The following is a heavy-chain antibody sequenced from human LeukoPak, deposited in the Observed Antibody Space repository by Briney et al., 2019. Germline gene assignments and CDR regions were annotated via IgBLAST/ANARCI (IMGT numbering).Heavy chain of an antibody. CDR2: INHSGST. D-gene: IGHD5-24*01. V-gene: IGHV4-34*01. CDR1: GGSFSGYY. J-gene: IGHJ4*02. Sequence: PSETLSLTCAVYGGSFSGYYWSWIRQPPGKGLEWIGEINHSGSTNYNPSLKSRVTISVDTSKNQFSLKLSSVTAADTAVYYCARVTRDGYSTDLPVREASTSYYFDYWGQGTLVTVSS. CDR3: ARVTRDGYSTDLPVREASTSYYFDY.